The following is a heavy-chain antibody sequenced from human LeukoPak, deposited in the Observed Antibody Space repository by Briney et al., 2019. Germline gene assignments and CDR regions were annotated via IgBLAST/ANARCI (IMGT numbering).Heavy chain of an antibody. Sequence: GSLRLSCSASGFTFSSYAMHWVRQAPGKGLKYVSAISNDGGSTYYADSMKDRFTISGDNSKNTLYLQMSSLRAEDTAVYYCVKDLSGNFYFDYWGQGTLVTVSS. CDR1: GFTFSSYA. D-gene: IGHD1-1*01. J-gene: IGHJ4*02. V-gene: IGHV3-64D*09. CDR2: ISNDGGST. CDR3: VKDLSGNFYFDY.